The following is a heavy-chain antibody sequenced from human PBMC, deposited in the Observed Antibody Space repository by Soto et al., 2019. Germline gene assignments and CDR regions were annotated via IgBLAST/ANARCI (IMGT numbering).Heavy chain of an antibody. J-gene: IGHJ4*02. Sequence: QVQLQESGPGLVKPSQTLSLTCTVSGASISSRQYYWSWIRQHPGEGLEWIGYIAYNGNTFYNPSTRSRITISANTSKNPFSLKLSSVTAPDTAVYFCARGRGGNDWLHSFDYWGQGALVTVSS. CDR2: IAYNGNT. V-gene: IGHV4-31*03. D-gene: IGHD5-12*01. CDR1: GASISSRQYY. CDR3: ARGRGGNDWLHSFDY.